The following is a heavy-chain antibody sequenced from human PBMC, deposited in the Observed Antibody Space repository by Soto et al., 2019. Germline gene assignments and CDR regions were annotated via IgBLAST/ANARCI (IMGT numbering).Heavy chain of an antibody. Sequence: GGSLRLSCAASGFIFTRYSMNWVRQAPGKGLEWVSSISSTTNYIYYGDSMKGRFTISRDNAKNSLYLEMNSLRAEDTAVYYCERESEDLTSNFDYWGQGTLVTVSS. V-gene: IGHV3-21*06. CDR2: ISSTTNYI. CDR1: GFIFTRYS. J-gene: IGHJ4*02. CDR3: ERESEDLTSNFDY.